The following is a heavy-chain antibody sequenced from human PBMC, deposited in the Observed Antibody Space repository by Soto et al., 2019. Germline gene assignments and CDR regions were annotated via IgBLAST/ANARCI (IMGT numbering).Heavy chain of an antibody. CDR1: GFTFSSYG. CDR3: ARGRFLEWLLPDY. D-gene: IGHD3-3*01. CDR2: ISYDGSNK. Sequence: PGGSLRLSCAASGFTFSSYGMHWVRQAPGKGLEWVAVISYDGSNKYYADSVKGRFTISRDNSKNTLYLQMNSLRAEDTAVYYCARGRFLEWLLPDYWGQGTLVTVSS. V-gene: IGHV3-30*03. J-gene: IGHJ4*02.